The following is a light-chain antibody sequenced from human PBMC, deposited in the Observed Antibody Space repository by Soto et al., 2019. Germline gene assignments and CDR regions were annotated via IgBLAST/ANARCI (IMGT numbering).Light chain of an antibody. CDR3: QQCNTFWT. CDR1: QTISSW. J-gene: IGKJ1*01. Sequence: DIQMTQSPSTLSASVGDRVTITCRASQTISSWLVWYQQKPGKAPKLLIYDVSTLESGVPSRFSGSGFGTEFTLTISSLQPDDSATYYCQQCNTFWTFGQGTKVEIK. V-gene: IGKV1-5*01. CDR2: DVS.